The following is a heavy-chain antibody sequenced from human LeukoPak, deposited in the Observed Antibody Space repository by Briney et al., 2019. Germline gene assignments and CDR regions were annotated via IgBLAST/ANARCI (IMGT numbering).Heavy chain of an antibody. J-gene: IGHJ4*02. CDR3: VGCSGGSCSDFDY. V-gene: IGHV3-30-3*01. Sequence: GGSLRLSCAASGFTFRTYTMHWVRQAPGKGLEWVAVISHDETHKYYSDSVKGRFTISRDNSKSALYLQMNGLRGDDSAVYYCVGCSGGSCSDFDYWGRGTLVTVSS. D-gene: IGHD2-15*01. CDR2: ISHDETHK. CDR1: GFTFRTYT.